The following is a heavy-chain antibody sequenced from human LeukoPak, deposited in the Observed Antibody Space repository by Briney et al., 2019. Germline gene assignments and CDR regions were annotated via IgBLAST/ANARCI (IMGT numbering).Heavy chain of an antibody. V-gene: IGHV1-2*04. Sequence: ASVKVSCKASGYTFTSYDFYWVRQAPGQGLEWMGWINPNSGATNYAQKFQGWVTMTRDTSISTAYMELSRLRSDDTAVYYCAREPWLSYYYDSSGGYFDYWGQGTLVTVSS. D-gene: IGHD3-22*01. J-gene: IGHJ4*02. CDR1: GYTFTSYD. CDR3: AREPWLSYYYDSSGGYFDY. CDR2: INPNSGAT.